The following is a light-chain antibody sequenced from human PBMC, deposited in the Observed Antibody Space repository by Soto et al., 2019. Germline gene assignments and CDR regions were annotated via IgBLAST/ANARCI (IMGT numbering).Light chain of an antibody. CDR3: QQYSSFSRT. V-gene: IGKV1-5*01. Sequence: IQMPQSPSTLSASVGDRVTITCRASQTISSWLAWYQHKPGKAPELLIYDASTVESGVPSRFSGSGSGTEFSLTISSLQPDDFATFYCQQYSSFSRTFGQGTKVDIK. CDR2: DAS. J-gene: IGKJ1*01. CDR1: QTISSW.